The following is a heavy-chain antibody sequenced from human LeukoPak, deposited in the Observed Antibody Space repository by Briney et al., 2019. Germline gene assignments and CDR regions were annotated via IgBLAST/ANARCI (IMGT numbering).Heavy chain of an antibody. J-gene: IGHJ4*02. CDR1: GGSFSGYY. V-gene: IGHV4-34*01. CDR2: INHSGST. D-gene: IGHD4-17*01. Sequence: PSETLSLTCAVYGGSFSGYYWSWIRQPPGKGLEWIGEINHSGSTNYNPSLKSRVTISVDTSKNQFSLKLSSVTAADTAVYYCASLGDYGGYVVWGQGTLVTVSS. CDR3: ASLGDYGGYVV.